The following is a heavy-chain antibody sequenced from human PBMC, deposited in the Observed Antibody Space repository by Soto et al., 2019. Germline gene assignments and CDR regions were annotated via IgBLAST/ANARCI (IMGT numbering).Heavy chain of an antibody. J-gene: IGHJ6*02. V-gene: IGHV1-8*01. D-gene: IGHD6-13*01. Sequence: ASVKVSCKASGYTFTSYDINWVRQATGQGLEWMGWMNPNSGNTGYAQKFQGRVTMTRDTSTSTVYMELSSLRSEDTAVYYCARAQYSSSWYGYYYGMEVWGQGTTVTVSS. CDR2: MNPNSGNT. CDR1: GYTFTSYD. CDR3: ARAQYSSSWYGYYYGMEV.